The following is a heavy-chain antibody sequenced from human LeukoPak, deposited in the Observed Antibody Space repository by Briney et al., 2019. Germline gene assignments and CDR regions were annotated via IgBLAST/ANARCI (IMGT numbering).Heavy chain of an antibody. Sequence: PGGSLRLSCAASGITFSDWHMSWIRQAPEKGLELISYITPSGSDTNYADSVKGRFTISRDNAKDSLYLEMNSLRAEDTAVYYCARGHTIIGVWGQGTLVTVSS. CDR3: ARGHTIIGV. CDR1: GITFSDWH. J-gene: IGHJ4*02. D-gene: IGHD3-22*01. V-gene: IGHV3-11*06. CDR2: ITPSGSDT.